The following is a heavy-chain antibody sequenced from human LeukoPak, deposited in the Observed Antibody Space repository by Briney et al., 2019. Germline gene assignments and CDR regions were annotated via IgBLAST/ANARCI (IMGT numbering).Heavy chain of an antibody. CDR1: GGSISSYY. CDR2: IHYSGST. V-gene: IGHV4-59*13. Sequence: SETLSLTCTVSGGSISSYYWSWIRQTPGKGLEWIAYIHYSGSTNYNPSLKSRVTISVDTSKNQFSLKLSSVTAADTAVYYCARRYFGAFDIWGQGTMVTVSS. D-gene: IGHD3-10*01. CDR3: ARRYFGAFDI. J-gene: IGHJ3*02.